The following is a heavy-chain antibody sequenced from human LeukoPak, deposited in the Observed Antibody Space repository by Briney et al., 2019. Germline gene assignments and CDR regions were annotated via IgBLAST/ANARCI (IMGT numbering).Heavy chain of an antibody. CDR3: ARGGNYDYVWGTYRNIDY. D-gene: IGHD3-16*02. Sequence: SETLSLTCTVSGGSISPYYWSWIRQSPGKGLEWIGYIYYSGSTNYNPSLKSRVTISVDTSKNQFSLNLSSVTAADTAVYYCARGGNYDYVWGTYRNIDYWGRGTLVTVST. V-gene: IGHV4-59*01. J-gene: IGHJ4*02. CDR1: GGSISPYY. CDR2: IYYSGST.